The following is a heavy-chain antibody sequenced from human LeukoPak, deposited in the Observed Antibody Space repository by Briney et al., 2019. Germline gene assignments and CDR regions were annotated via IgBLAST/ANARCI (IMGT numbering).Heavy chain of an antibody. D-gene: IGHD2-15*01. CDR1: GYTFSDYY. V-gene: IGHV1-2*02. Sequence: ASVKVSCKASGYTFSDYYMHWVRQAPGQGLEWMGWINPNSGGTNYAQKFQGRVTMTRDTSISTAYMELSRLRSDDTAVYYCARDRDPEYCSGGSCYPLYLNWFDPWGQGTLVTVSS. CDR2: INPNSGGT. J-gene: IGHJ5*02. CDR3: ARDRDPEYCSGGSCYPLYLNWFDP.